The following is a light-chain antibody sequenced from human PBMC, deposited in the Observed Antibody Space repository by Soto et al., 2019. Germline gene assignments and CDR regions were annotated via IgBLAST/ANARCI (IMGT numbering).Light chain of an antibody. J-gene: IGKJ1*01. V-gene: IGKV1-12*01. CDR2: SAS. CDR1: QGIGSW. Sequence: DIPMTQSPSSVSASVGDRVTISCRASQGIGSWLAWYQQKPGQAPKLLIYSASTLQSGVAFRFSGSGSGTDFTLTISNLQPEDFATYHCQQAKSFPWTFGQGTKVEIK. CDR3: QQAKSFPWT.